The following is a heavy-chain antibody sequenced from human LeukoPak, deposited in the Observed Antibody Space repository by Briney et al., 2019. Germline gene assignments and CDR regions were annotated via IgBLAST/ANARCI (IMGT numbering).Heavy chain of an antibody. CDR3: ARSRGYSGYAYDAFDL. D-gene: IGHD5-12*01. CDR1: GASISSGTYS. V-gene: IGHV4-61*01. J-gene: IGHJ3*01. Sequence: SETLSLTCTVSGASISSGTYSWSWIRQPPGKGLEWIGYIYYSGSTNYNPSLKSRVTISVDTSKNQFSLKLSSVTAADTAVYYCARSRGYSGYAYDAFDLWGQGTMVTVSS. CDR2: IYYSGST.